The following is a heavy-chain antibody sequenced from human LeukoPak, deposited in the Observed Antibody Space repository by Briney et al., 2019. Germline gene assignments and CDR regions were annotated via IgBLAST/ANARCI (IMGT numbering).Heavy chain of an antibody. D-gene: IGHD6-13*01. CDR1: GFTFSSYA. V-gene: IGHV3-23*01. CDR3: AKGLSSPNPLFDY. J-gene: IGHJ4*02. Sequence: GGSLRLSCAASGFTFSSYAMSWVRQAPGKGLDWVSDISGSGGRTYYADSVKGRFTISRDNSKNTLYLQTNSLRAEDTAVYYCAKGLSSPNPLFDYWGQGTLVTVSS. CDR2: ISGSGGRT.